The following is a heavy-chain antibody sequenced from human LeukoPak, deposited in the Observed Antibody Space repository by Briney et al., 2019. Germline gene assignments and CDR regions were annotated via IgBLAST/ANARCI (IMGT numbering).Heavy chain of an antibody. CDR2: IYYSGST. CDR3: ARHAAVDGNWPRPLDY. Sequence: SETLSLTCTVSGGSISSSNYYWSWIRQPPGKGLEWIGNIYYSGSTYYKPSLKTRVTISVDTSKTQFSLKLTSVTAADTAVYYCARHAAVDGNWPRPLDYWGQGSLVTVSS. J-gene: IGHJ4*02. V-gene: IGHV4-39*01. CDR1: GGSISSSNYY. D-gene: IGHD6-19*01.